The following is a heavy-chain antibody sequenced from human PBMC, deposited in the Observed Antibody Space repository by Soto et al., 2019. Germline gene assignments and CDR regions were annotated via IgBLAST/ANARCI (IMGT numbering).Heavy chain of an antibody. CDR2: IIPIPGTA. J-gene: IGHJ6*02. V-gene: IGHV1-69*01. CDR1: GGTFGSYA. CDR3: ARSQGSRTSLEVYFYYYYGMDV. Sequence: QVQLVQSGAEVKKPGSSVKVSCKASGGTFGSYAISWVRQAPGQGLEWVGGIIPIPGTANYAQKFQGRVTIAADESTSTAYMELSSLRSEDTAVYYCARSQGSRTSLEVYFYYYYGMDVWGQGTTVTVSS. D-gene: IGHD2-2*01.